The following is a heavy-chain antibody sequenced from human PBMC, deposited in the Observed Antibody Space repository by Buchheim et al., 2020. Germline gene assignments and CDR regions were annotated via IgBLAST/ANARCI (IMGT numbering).Heavy chain of an antibody. CDR3: ARDRFWDSYGGGNWFDP. V-gene: IGHV3-33*01. J-gene: IGHJ5*02. CDR2: IWYDGSNK. CDR1: GFTFSSYG. D-gene: IGHD4-23*01. Sequence: QVQLVESGGGVVQPGRSLRLSCAASGFTFSSYGMHWVRQAPGKGLEWVAVIWYDGSNKYYADSVKGRFTISRDNSKNTLYLQMNSLRAEDTAVYYCARDRFWDSYGGGNWFDPWGQGTL.